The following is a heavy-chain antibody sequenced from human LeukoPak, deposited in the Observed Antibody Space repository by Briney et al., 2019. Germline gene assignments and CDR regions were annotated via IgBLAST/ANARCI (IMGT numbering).Heavy chain of an antibody. CDR3: AKISSGGAAAGLFDY. V-gene: IGHV3-23*01. CDR2: ISGSGGST. D-gene: IGHD6-13*01. J-gene: IGHJ4*02. Sequence: GGSLRLSCAASGFTFSSYAMSWVRQAPGKGLEWDSAISGSGGSTYYADSVKGRFTISRDNSKKTLFLQMNSLRAEDTAVYYCAKISSGGAAAGLFDYWGQGTLVTVSS. CDR1: GFTFSSYA.